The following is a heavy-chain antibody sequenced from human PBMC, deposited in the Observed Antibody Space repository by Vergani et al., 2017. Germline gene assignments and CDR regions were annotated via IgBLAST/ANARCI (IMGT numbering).Heavy chain of an antibody. V-gene: IGHV4-59*01. J-gene: IGHJ4*02. CDR2: IYYSGTT. CDR3: ARGGYGYFSSASCFDY. CDR1: GGSISNYY. Sequence: QVQLQESGPGLVKPSETLSLTCTVSGGSISNYYWSWIRQPPGKGLEWIGYIYYSGTTRYNPSLKSRVTISADTSKNHFSLRLNSLTAADTAVYYCARGGYGYFSSASCFDYWGQGTLVTVSS. D-gene: IGHD2-2*03.